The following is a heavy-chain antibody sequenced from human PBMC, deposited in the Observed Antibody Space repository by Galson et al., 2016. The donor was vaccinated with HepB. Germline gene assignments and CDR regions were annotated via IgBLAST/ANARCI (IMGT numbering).Heavy chain of an antibody. Sequence: SLRLSCAASGFTFFHYWMSWVRQAPGKGLEWVANINQGGSETYYVDSVKGRFSISRDNAQNSLLLQMNSLRAEDTAVYYCARPTWAAAGTGEFDNWGRGTLVTVSS. D-gene: IGHD6-13*01. CDR1: GFTFFHYW. CDR2: INQGGSET. CDR3: ARPTWAAAGTGEFDN. V-gene: IGHV3-7*01. J-gene: IGHJ4*02.